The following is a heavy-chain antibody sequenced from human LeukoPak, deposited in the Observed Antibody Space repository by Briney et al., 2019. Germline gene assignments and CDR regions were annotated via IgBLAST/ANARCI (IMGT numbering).Heavy chain of an antibody. J-gene: IGHJ4*02. CDR1: GGSIRSYH. Sequence: SETLSLTCTVSGGSIRSYHWSWIRQPPGKGLEWIGYIYYSGSTNYNPSLKSRVTISVDTSKNQFSLKLSSVTAADTAVYYCARGYSSGWYGPFFDYWGQGTLVTVSS. V-gene: IGHV4-59*12. CDR3: ARGYSSGWYGPFFDY. CDR2: IYYSGST. D-gene: IGHD6-19*01.